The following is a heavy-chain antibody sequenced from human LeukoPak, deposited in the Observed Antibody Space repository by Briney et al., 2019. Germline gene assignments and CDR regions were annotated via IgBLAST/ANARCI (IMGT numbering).Heavy chain of an antibody. CDR2: ISHTGHT. CDR1: AGSFTSYY. V-gene: IGHV4-34*01. Sequence: SETLSLTCAVYAGSFTSYYWSWVRQPPGKGLEWIGEISHTGHTNYNPSLKSRVTMSVDTYKNQLSLILTSVTAADTAVYYCARGPCSSDAGYWGQGTLVTVSS. CDR3: ARGPCSSDAGY. D-gene: IGHD6-25*01. J-gene: IGHJ4*02.